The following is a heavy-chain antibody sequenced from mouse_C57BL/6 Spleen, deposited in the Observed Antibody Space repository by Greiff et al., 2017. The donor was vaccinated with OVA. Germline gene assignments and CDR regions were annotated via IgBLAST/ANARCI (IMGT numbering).Heavy chain of an antibody. V-gene: IGHV7-3*01. D-gene: IGHD2-4*01. CDR2: IRNKANGYTT. J-gene: IGHJ2*01. Sequence: EVQLQESGGGLVQPGGSLSLSCAASGFTFTDYYMSWVRQPPGKALEWLGFIRNKANGYTTEYSASVKGRFTISRDNSQSILYLQMNALRAEDSATYYCARYDYDGYYFDYWGQGTTLTVSS. CDR1: GFTFTDYY. CDR3: ARYDYDGYYFDY.